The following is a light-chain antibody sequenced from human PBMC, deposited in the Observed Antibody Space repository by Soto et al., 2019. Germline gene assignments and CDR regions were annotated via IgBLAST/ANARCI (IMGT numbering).Light chain of an antibody. V-gene: IGKV1-39*01. CDR3: QQNFNIILT. J-gene: IGKJ4*01. CDR2: SAS. CDR1: QSISTY. Sequence: DIQLTQSPSSLSASVGDTVTITCRASQSISTYLNWWQHKPGTAPRLLISSASNLHTGVPSRFSGSGSEAAFTLTIRSLQPEDSSTYFCQQNFNIILTFGGGTKVDIK.